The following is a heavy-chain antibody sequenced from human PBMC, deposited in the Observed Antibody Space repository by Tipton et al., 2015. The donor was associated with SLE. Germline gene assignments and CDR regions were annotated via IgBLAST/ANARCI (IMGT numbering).Heavy chain of an antibody. Sequence: GSLRLSCAASGFTFSSYAMNWVRQAPGKGLEWVSIIYSGGRTYYADSVKGRFTISRDNSDNTLYLQMNSLRVEDTAVYYCAKGNRDYDFWSGPYFDSWGQGTLVTVSS. CDR3: AKGNRDYDFWSGPYFDS. CDR1: GFTFSSYA. V-gene: IGHV3-23*03. CDR2: IYSGGRT. J-gene: IGHJ4*02. D-gene: IGHD3-3*01.